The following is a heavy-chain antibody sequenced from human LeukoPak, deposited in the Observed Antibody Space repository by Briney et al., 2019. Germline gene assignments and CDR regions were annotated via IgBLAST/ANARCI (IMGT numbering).Heavy chain of an antibody. CDR2: ISAYNGNT. D-gene: IGHD2-2*02. J-gene: IGHJ1*01. Sequence: ASVKVSCKASGYTFTSYGISWVRQAPGQGLEWMGWISAYNGNTNYAQKLQGRVTMTTDTSTSTGYMELRSLRSDDTAVYYCARDLEDIVVVPAAIMYFQHWGQGTLVTVSS. CDR3: ARDLEDIVVVPAAIMYFQH. V-gene: IGHV1-18*04. CDR1: GYTFTSYG.